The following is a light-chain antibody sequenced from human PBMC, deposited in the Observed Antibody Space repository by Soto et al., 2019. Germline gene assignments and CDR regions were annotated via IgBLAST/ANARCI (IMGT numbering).Light chain of an antibody. CDR3: QQYNSYSRT. V-gene: IGKV1-5*03. CDR2: KAS. CDR1: QSISSW. J-gene: IGKJ1*01. Sequence: DIQMTQSPSTLSASVGDRVTITCRASQSISSWLAWYQQKPGKAPKLLIYKASSLESGVPSSFSGSGYRTEFTLTISSLQPDDFATYFCQQYNSYSRTFGQGTKVEIK.